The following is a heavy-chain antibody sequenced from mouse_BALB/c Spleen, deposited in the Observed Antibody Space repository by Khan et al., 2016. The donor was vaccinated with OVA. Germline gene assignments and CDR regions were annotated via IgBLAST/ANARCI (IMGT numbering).Heavy chain of an antibody. J-gene: IGHJ3*01. Sequence: EVQLVESGGDLVKPGGSLKLSCAASGFTFSTYGMSWVRQTPDKRLEWVATVSTGGGYTYYPDSVKGRFTISRDNAKNTLYLQMSGLKSEDTAMFYCKKLAYDYDSEGFDYWGQGTLVTVSA. CDR2: VSTGGGYT. V-gene: IGHV5-6*01. CDR3: KKLAYDYDSEGFDY. D-gene: IGHD1-1*01. CDR1: GFTFSTYG.